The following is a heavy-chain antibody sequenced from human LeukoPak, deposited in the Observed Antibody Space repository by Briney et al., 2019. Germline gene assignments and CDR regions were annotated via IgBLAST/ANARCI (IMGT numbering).Heavy chain of an antibody. J-gene: IGHJ4*02. V-gene: IGHV4-30-2*01. Sequence: KPSETLSLTCAVSGGSISSGGYSWSWIRQPPGKGLEWIGYIYHSGSTYYNPSLKSRVTISVDRSKNQFSLKLSSVTAADTAVYYCARTTYYYDSSGEWYYFDYWGQGTLVAVSS. D-gene: IGHD3-22*01. CDR1: GGSISSGGYS. CDR2: IYHSGST. CDR3: ARTTYYYDSSGEWYYFDY.